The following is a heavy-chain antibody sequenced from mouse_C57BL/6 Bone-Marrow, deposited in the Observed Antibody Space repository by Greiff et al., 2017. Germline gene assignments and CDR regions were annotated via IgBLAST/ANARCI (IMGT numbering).Heavy chain of an antibody. J-gene: IGHJ2*01. CDR2: IDPSDSYT. V-gene: IGHV1-59*01. D-gene: IGHD1-1*01. Sequence: VQLQQPGAELVRPGTSVKLSCKASGYTFTSYWMHWVKQRPGQGLEWIGVIDPSDSYTNYNQKFKGKATLTVDTSSSTAYMQLSSLTSEDSAVYSCAGAYYCSRGGYWGQGTTLTVSS. CDR1: GYTFTSYW. CDR3: AGAYYCSRGGY.